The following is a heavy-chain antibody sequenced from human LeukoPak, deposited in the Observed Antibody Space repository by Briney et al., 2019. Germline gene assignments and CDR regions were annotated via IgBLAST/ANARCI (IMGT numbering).Heavy chain of an antibody. V-gene: IGHV1-18*01. CDR3: AGSAELELQGGFDC. CDR2: ISAYNGNT. J-gene: IGHJ4*02. Sequence: ASVKVSCKASGYTFTSYGISWVRQAPGQGLEWMGWISAYNGNTNYAQKLQGRVTMTTDTSTSTAYMELRSLRSDDTAVYYCAGSAELELQGGFDCWGQGTLVTVSS. D-gene: IGHD1-7*01. CDR1: GYTFTSYG.